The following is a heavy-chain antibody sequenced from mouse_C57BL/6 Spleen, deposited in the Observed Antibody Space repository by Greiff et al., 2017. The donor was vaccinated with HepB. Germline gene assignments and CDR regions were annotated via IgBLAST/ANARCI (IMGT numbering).Heavy chain of an antibody. CDR3: AREQDYYGSSPWYFDV. CDR1: GYTFTSYW. CDR2: INPSNGGT. Sequence: VQLQQPGTELVKPGASVKLSCKASGYTFTSYWMHWVKQRPGQGLEWIGNINPSNGGTNYNEKFKSKATLTVDKSSSTGYMQLSSLTSEDSAVYYCAREQDYYGSSPWYFDVWGTGTTVTVSS. V-gene: IGHV1-53*01. J-gene: IGHJ1*03. D-gene: IGHD1-1*01.